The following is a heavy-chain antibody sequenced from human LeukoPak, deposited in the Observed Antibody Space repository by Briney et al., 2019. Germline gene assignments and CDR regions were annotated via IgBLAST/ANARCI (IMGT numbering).Heavy chain of an antibody. CDR1: GGTFSGYA. D-gene: IGHD5-18*01. J-gene: IGHJ5*02. CDR3: ARDGRELEDTAMVPYWFDP. V-gene: IGHV1-69*01. Sequence: GASVKVSCKASGGTFSGYAISWVRQAPGQGPEWMGGIIPIFGTANYAQKFQGRVTITADESTSTAYMELGSLRSEDTAVYYCARDGRELEDTAMVPYWFDPWGQGTLVTVSS. CDR2: IIPIFGTA.